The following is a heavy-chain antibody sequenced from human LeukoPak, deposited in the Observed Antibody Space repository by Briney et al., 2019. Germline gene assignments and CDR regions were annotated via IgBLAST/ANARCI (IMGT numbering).Heavy chain of an antibody. Sequence: GGSLRLSCAASGFTFSSYAMHWVRQAPGKGLEWVAVISYDGSNKYYADSVKGRFTISRDNSKNTLYLQMNSLRAEDTAVYYCARDRYYYDSSGYFGATDYWGQGTLVTVSS. CDR1: GFTFSSYA. D-gene: IGHD3-22*01. CDR2: ISYDGSNK. J-gene: IGHJ4*02. CDR3: ARDRYYYDSSGYFGATDY. V-gene: IGHV3-30*04.